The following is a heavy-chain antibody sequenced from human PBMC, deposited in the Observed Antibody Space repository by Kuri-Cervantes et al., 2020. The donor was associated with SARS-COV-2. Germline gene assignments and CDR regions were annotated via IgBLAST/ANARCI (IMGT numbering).Heavy chain of an antibody. V-gene: IGHV3-30*04. D-gene: IGHD3-3*01. CDR3: ARVRDGVGQNWFDP. CDR2: ISYDGSNK. CDR1: GFTFSSYA. Sequence: GGSLRLSCAASGFTFSSYAMHWVRQAPGKGLEWVAVISYDGSNKYYADSVKGRFTISKDNSKNTLYLQMNSLRAEDTAVYYCARVRDGVGQNWFDPWGQGTLVTVSS. J-gene: IGHJ5*02.